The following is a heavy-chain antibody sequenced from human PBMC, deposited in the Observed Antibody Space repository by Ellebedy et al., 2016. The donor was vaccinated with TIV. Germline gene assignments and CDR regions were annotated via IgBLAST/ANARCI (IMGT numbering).Heavy chain of an antibody. CDR3: VRDRGWDTIDY. D-gene: IGHD6-19*01. J-gene: IGHJ4*02. CDR1: GVNFSSFW. V-gene: IGHV3-7*01. CDR2: IKQDGSEK. Sequence: GGSLRLSCAASGVNFSSFWMSWVRQAPGKGLEWLGNIKQDGSEKYYVDSVKGRFTISRDNAKTSLYLQMNSLRAEDTAVYYCVRDRGWDTIDYWGRGVLVTVSS.